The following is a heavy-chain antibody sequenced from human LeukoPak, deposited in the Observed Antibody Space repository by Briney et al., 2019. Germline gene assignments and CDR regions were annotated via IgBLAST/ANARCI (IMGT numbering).Heavy chain of an antibody. J-gene: IGHJ4*02. CDR2: IRYDGSNK. CDR1: GFTFSSYG. Sequence: GGSLRLSCAASGFTFSSYGMHWVRQAPGKGLEWVTFIRYDGSNKYYADSVKGRFTIFRDNSKNTLYLQMNSLRAEDTAVYYCARAIMCGDYGAQDYWGQGTLVTVSS. CDR3: ARAIMCGDYGAQDY. D-gene: IGHD4-17*01. V-gene: IGHV3-30*02.